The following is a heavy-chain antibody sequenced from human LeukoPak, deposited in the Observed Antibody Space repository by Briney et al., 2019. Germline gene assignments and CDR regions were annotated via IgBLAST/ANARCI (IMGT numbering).Heavy chain of an antibody. J-gene: IGHJ4*02. CDR2: IYYSGST. V-gene: IGHV4-59*01. CDR3: ARESADGEALDY. CDR1: GGSISSYY. Sequence: SETLSLTCTVSGGSISSYYWSWTRQPPGKGLEWIGYIYYSGSTNYNPSLKSRVTISVDTSKNQFSLKLSSVTAADTAVYYCARESADGEALDYWGQGTLVTVSS.